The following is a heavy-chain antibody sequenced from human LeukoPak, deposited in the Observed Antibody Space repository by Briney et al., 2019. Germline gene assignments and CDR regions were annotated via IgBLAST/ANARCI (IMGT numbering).Heavy chain of an antibody. CDR2: ISYDGSNE. CDR1: GFTFSRYA. Sequence: GGSLRLSCAASGFTFSRYAMHWVRQAPGKGLEWVAVISYDGSNEYYADSVKGRFTISRDNSKNTLYLQMYSLRPEDTAVYYCAXXXXAFDIWGQGTMVTVSS. V-gene: IGHV3-30-3*01. CDR3: AXXXXAFDI. J-gene: IGHJ3*02.